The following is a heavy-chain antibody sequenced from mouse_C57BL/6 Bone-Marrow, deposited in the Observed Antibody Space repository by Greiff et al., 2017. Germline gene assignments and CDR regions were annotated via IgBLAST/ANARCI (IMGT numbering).Heavy chain of an antibody. CDR3: ARHAYYDYDEGWYFDV. J-gene: IGHJ1*03. D-gene: IGHD2-4*01. CDR1: EYEFPSHD. Sequence: EVHLVESGGGLVQPGESLKLSCESNEYEFPSHDMSWVRKTPEKRLELVAAINSDGGSTYYPDTMERRFIISRDNTKKTLYLQMSSLRSEDTALYYCARHAYYDYDEGWYFDVWGTGTTVTVSS. V-gene: IGHV5-2*01. CDR2: INSDGGST.